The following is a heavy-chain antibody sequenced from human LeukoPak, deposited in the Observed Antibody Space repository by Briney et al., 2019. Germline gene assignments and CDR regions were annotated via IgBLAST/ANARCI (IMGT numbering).Heavy chain of an antibody. CDR2: ISGSGGST. J-gene: IGHJ6*02. Sequence: GGSLRLSCAASGFTFSSYAMSWVRQAPGKGLEWVSAISGSGGSTYYADSVKGRFTISRDNSKNTLYLQMNSLRAEDTAVYYCAEAILRSRNGMDVWGQGTTVTVSS. CDR1: GFTFSSYA. V-gene: IGHV3-23*01. CDR3: AEAILRSRNGMDV.